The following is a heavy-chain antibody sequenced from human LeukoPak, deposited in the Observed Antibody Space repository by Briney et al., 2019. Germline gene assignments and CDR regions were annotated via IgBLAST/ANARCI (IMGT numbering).Heavy chain of an antibody. D-gene: IGHD3-22*01. CDR2: ISGSGGST. V-gene: IGHV3-23*01. CDR3: AELDDDSSGYYYDPNDY. Sequence: GGSLRLSCAASGFTFSSYAMSWVRQAPGKGLEWVSAISGSGGSTYYADSVKGRFTISRDNSKNTLYLQMNSLRAEDTAVYYCAELDDDSSGYYYDPNDYWGQGTLVTVSS. CDR1: GFTFSSYA. J-gene: IGHJ4*02.